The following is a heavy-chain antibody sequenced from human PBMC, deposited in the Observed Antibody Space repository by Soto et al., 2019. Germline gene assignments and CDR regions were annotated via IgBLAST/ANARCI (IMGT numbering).Heavy chain of an antibody. V-gene: IGHV4-59*01. CDR2: IYYSGST. CDR3: ARALGGIVGGAWFDP. CDR1: GGSISSYY. J-gene: IGHJ5*02. D-gene: IGHD3-16*02. Sequence: QVQLQESGPGLVKPSETLSLTCTVSGGSISSYYWSWIRQPPGKGLEWIGYIYYSGSTDYNPSLKSRVTISVDTSKNQFSLKLTSVTSADTAVYYCARALGGIVGGAWFDPWGQGTLVTVSS.